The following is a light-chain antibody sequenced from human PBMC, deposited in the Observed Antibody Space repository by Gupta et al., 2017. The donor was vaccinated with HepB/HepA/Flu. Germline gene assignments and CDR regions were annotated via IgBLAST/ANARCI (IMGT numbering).Light chain of an antibody. V-gene: IGLV2-18*02. CDR3: SSYTSSSTWV. CDR2: EVS. CDR1: SSDVGSYNR. Sequence: QSALTQPPSVSGSPGLAVTISCTATSSDVGSYNRVSWYQQPPGTAPKLMIYEVSNRPSGVPDRFSGSKSGNTASLTISGLQAEDEADYYCSSYTSSSTWVFGGGTKLTVL. J-gene: IGLJ3*02.